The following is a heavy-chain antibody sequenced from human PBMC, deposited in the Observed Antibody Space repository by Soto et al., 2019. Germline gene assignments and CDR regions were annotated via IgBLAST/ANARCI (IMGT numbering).Heavy chain of an antibody. D-gene: IGHD3-9*01. J-gene: IGHJ4*02. V-gene: IGHV4-31*03. Sequence: PSETLSLTCTVSGDSLSSGGHYWSWIRQHPGKGLEWIGHIYDSVNTYYSPSLRSRVTISADMSKNQFSLNLRSVTAADTAVYYCARVDHRGYFAILTDYWGQGTQVTVSS. CDR1: GDSLSSGGHY. CDR3: ARVDHRGYFAILTDY. CDR2: IYDSVNT.